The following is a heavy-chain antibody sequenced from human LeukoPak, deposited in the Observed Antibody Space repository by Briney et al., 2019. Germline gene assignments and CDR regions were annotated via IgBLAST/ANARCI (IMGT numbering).Heavy chain of an antibody. CDR3: AREYYDSSGYGGYYYYYMDV. J-gene: IGHJ6*03. CDR1: GFTFSDYY. D-gene: IGHD3-22*01. Sequence: PGGSLRLSCAASGFTFSDYYMSWLRQAPGKGLEWVSYISSSGSTIYYADSVKGRFTISRDNAKNSLYLQMNSLRAEDTAVYYCAREYYDSSGYGGYYYYYMDVWGKGTTVTVSS. V-gene: IGHV3-11*04. CDR2: ISSSGSTI.